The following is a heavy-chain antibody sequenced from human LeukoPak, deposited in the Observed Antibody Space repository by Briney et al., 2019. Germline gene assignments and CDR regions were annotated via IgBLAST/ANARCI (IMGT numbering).Heavy chain of an antibody. CDR2: IYYSGST. J-gene: IGHJ4*02. V-gene: IGHV4-39*07. CDR1: GGSISSSSYY. Sequence: SETLSLTCTVSGGSISSSSYYWDWIRQPPGKGLEWIGSIYYSGSTYNNPSLKSRVTMSVDTSKNQFSLKLSSVTAADTAVYYCAREGIAAADYWGQGTLVTVSS. D-gene: IGHD6-13*01. CDR3: AREGIAAADY.